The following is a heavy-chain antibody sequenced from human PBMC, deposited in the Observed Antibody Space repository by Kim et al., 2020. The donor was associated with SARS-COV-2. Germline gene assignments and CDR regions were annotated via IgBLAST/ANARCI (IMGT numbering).Heavy chain of an antibody. Sequence: GGSLRLSCAASGFTVSSNYMSWVRQAPGKGLEWVSVIYSGGSTYYADSVKGRFTISRDNSKNTLYLQMNSLRAEDTAVYYCARDMPSSSWPLYYFDYWGQGTLVTVSS. CDR2: IYSGGST. CDR3: ARDMPSSSWPLYYFDY. J-gene: IGHJ4*02. D-gene: IGHD6-13*01. CDR1: GFTVSSNY. V-gene: IGHV3-53*01.